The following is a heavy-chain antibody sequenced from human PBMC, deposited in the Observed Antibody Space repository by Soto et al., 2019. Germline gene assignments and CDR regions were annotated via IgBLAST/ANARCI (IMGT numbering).Heavy chain of an antibody. D-gene: IGHD1-26*01. CDR3: AKDPTVGARGYYYYGMDV. J-gene: IGHJ6*02. CDR2: ISGSGGST. Sequence: GGSLRLSCAASGFTFSSYAMSWVRQAPGKGLEWVSAISGSGGSTYYADSVKGRFTISRDNSKNTLYLQMNSLRAEDTAVYYCAKDPTVGARGYYYYGMDVWGQGTTVTVSS. CDR1: GFTFSSYA. V-gene: IGHV3-23*01.